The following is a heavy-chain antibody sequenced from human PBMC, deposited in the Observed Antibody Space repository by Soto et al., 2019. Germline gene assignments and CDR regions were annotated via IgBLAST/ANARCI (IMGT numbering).Heavy chain of an antibody. CDR1: GFSFSTYT. D-gene: IGHD6-13*01. CDR3: ARDTSPNRSSWYVFDY. J-gene: IGHJ4*02. Sequence: QVQLVESGGGVVQPGRSLRLSCAASGFSFSTYTMHWVRQARGKGLEWVAVISYDGSNKYYTDSVKGRFVISRDNSKNTLYLEMNSLRAEDTAVYYCARDTSPNRSSWYVFDYWGQGNLVTVSS. CDR2: ISYDGSNK. V-gene: IGHV3-30*09.